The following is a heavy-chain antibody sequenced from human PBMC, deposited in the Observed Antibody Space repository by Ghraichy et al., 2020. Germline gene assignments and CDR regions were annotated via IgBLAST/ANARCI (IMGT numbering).Heavy chain of an antibody. CDR2: ISSSGSAI. V-gene: IGHV3-48*02. CDR3: ARDRGGGYGDYSGVFWFDP. CDR1: GFTFSSYN. J-gene: IGHJ5*02. Sequence: GGSLRLSCAASGFTFSSYNMNWVRQAPGKGLEWVSYISSSGSAIYYAGSVKGRFTISRDNTKNSLYLQMNSLRDEDTAVYYCARDRGGGYGDYSGVFWFDPWGQGTLVTVSS. D-gene: IGHD4-17*01.